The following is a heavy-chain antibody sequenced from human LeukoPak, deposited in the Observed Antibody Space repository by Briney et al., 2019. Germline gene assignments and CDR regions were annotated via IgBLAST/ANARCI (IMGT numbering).Heavy chain of an antibody. Sequence: GGSLRLSCPASGFTFSSYAMSWVRQAPGKGLEWVSAISGSGGSTYYADSVKGRFTISRDNFKNTLYLQMNSLRADDTAVYYCAKDGGVWFGESNDYWGQGTLVTVSS. J-gene: IGHJ4*02. V-gene: IGHV3-23*01. CDR2: ISGSGGST. CDR1: GFTFSSYA. CDR3: AKDGGVWFGESNDY. D-gene: IGHD3-10*01.